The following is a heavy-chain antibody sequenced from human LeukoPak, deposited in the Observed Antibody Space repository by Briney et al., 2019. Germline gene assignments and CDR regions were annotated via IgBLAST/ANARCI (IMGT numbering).Heavy chain of an antibody. D-gene: IGHD3-10*01. CDR1: GGSISSGSYY. Sequence: PSETLSLTCTVSGGSISSGSYYWSWIRQPAGKGLEWIGRIYTSGSTNYNPSLKSRVTISVDTSKNQFPLKLSSVTAADTAVYYCARGRDYGSGSYYYFDYWGQGTLVTVSS. V-gene: IGHV4-61*02. CDR2: IYTSGST. J-gene: IGHJ4*02. CDR3: ARGRDYGSGSYYYFDY.